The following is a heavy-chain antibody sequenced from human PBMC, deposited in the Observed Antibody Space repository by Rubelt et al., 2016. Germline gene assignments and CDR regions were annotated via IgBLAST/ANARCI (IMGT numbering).Heavy chain of an antibody. CDR1: GFTFNNYW. J-gene: IGHJ3*02. CDR2: IKQDGSEK. V-gene: IGHV3-7*03. D-gene: IGHD3-22*01. CDR3: ACHTSGYYYVGEDAFDI. Sequence: GFTFNNYWMNWVRQAPGKGLEWVANIKQDGSEKYYVDSVKGRFTISRDNAKNSLYLQMNSLRAEDTAVFYCACHTSGYYYVGEDAFDIWGQGTMVTVSS.